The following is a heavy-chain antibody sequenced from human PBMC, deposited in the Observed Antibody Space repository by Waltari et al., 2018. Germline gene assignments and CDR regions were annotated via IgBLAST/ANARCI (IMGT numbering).Heavy chain of an antibody. CDR3: ARGGGDGQVHH. CDR2: IKQDGTEQ. Sequence: DVQLTASGGGLVQPGGSLRLSCEGSGFSFYPFWMTWLRQVPGKGLEWVANIKQDGTEQYFVDSFKGRFTISRDNAKRSLYLQMNNLRVDDTAMYYCARGGGDGQVHHWGQGTLVTVSS. V-gene: IGHV3-7*03. CDR1: GFSFYPFW. J-gene: IGHJ4*02. D-gene: IGHD3-16*01.